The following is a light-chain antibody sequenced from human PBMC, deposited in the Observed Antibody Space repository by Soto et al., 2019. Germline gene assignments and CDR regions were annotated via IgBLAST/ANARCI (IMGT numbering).Light chain of an antibody. CDR1: QTFSSH. J-gene: IGKJ5*01. CDR2: DAS. Sequence: EIVLTQSPATLSLSPGERATLSCRASQTFSSHLAWYQQKPGQAPRLLIYDASKRATGIPAGFSGRGSGTDVTPTISSLEPEDLAVYYGQQRSNWPPVITCGQGTRLEIK. V-gene: IGKV3-11*01. CDR3: QQRSNWPPVIT.